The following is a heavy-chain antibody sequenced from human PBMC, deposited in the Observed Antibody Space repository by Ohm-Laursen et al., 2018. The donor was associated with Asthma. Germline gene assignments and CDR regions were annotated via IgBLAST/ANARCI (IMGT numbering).Heavy chain of an antibody. CDR1: GLTINRYG. V-gene: IGHV3-30*18. Sequence: SSLRLSCAASGLTINRYGLHWVRRAPGKGLERVAFISYDENKKYYADSVKGRFTISRDNSKNTLYLQMNSLRPDDTAVYYCAKDDSSAWTHFDYWGQGTLVTVSS. CDR3: AKDDSSAWTHFDY. D-gene: IGHD6-19*01. CDR2: ISYDENKK. J-gene: IGHJ4*02.